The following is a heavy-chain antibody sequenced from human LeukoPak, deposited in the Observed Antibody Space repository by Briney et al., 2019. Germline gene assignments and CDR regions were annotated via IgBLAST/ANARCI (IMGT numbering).Heavy chain of an antibody. Sequence: SETLSLTCTVSGDSINSYYWNWIRQPPGKGLEWIGYGHYTGSTYKNPSLNSRVAFSVDTSKNQFSLKLSSVTAADTAVYYCARDSLEYSSSPDAFDIWGQGTMVTVSS. CDR1: GDSINSYY. J-gene: IGHJ3*02. V-gene: IGHV4-59*01. D-gene: IGHD6-6*01. CDR2: GHYTGST. CDR3: ARDSLEYSSSPDAFDI.